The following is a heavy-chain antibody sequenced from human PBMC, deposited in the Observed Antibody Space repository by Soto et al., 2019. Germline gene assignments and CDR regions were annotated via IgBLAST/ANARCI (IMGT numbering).Heavy chain of an antibody. D-gene: IGHD3-3*01. Sequence: EVQLVESGGGLVQPGGSLKLSCAASGFNFSGSAMHWVRQASGKGLQWLGRIRTKDNSYATAYAASVKGRFSISRDDSKNTAYLQMNSLKTEDTAVYYCARGTDDYWSGYYVDQWGREPWSPSPQ. J-gene: IGHJ4*02. CDR2: IRTKDNSYAT. CDR1: GFNFSGSA. V-gene: IGHV3-73*02. CDR3: ARGTDDYWSGYYVDQ.